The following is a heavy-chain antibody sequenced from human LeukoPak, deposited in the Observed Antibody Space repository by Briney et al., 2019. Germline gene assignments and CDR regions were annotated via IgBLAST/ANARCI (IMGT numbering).Heavy chain of an antibody. D-gene: IGHD6-13*01. Sequence: ASVKVSCKVSGYTLTELSMHWVRQSPGKGLEWMGGFDPEDGETIYAQKFQGRVTMTEDTSTDTAYMELSSLRSEDTAVYYCARGMLAAAGTSFDPWGQGTLVTVSS. CDR3: ARGMLAAAGTSFDP. CDR1: GYTLTELS. J-gene: IGHJ5*02. CDR2: FDPEDGET. V-gene: IGHV1-24*01.